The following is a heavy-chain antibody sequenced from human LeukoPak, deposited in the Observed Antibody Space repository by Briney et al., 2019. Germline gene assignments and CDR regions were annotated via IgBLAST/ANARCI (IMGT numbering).Heavy chain of an antibody. V-gene: IGHV3-21*01. CDR3: ARSTAGGFSGYED. CDR2: ISSGSDYI. CDR1: GFTFSSYF. Sequence: GGSLRLSCAASGFTFSSYFMGWVRQAPGKGLEWVSSISSGSDYIYYGDSVKGRFTISRDNAKSSLYLQMFSLRAEDTAVFYCARSTAGGFSGYEDWGQGTLVTVSS. J-gene: IGHJ4*02. D-gene: IGHD5-12*01.